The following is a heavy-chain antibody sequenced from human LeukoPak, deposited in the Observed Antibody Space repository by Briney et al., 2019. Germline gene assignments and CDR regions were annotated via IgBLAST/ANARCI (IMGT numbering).Heavy chain of an antibody. CDR1: AYTFTKYG. Sequence: GASVKVSCKASAYTFTKYGISWVRQAPGQGLEWMGWISAYNGNTNYAQNLQGRVTMTTDTSTSTAYMELRSLGSDDTAVYYCARRNGAHRSGNTEKWELPLATNWFDPWGQGTLVTVSS. J-gene: IGHJ5*02. CDR3: ARRNGAHRSGNTEKWELPLATNWFDP. CDR2: ISAYNGNT. D-gene: IGHD1-26*01. V-gene: IGHV1-18*01.